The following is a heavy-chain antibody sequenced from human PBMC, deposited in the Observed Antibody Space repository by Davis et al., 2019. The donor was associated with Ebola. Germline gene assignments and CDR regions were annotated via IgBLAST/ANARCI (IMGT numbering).Heavy chain of an antibody. D-gene: IGHD2-2*01. CDR3: ARANTGYCSSTSCNYYYYYGMDV. V-gene: IGHV1-58*02. CDR2: IVVGSGNT. J-gene: IGHJ6*02. Sequence: SVKVSCKASGFTFTSSAMQWVRQARGQRLEWIGWIVVGSGNTNYAQKFQERVTITRAMSTSTAYMELSSLRSEETAVYYCARANTGYCSSTSCNYYYYYGMDVWGQGTTVTVSS. CDR1: GFTFTSSA.